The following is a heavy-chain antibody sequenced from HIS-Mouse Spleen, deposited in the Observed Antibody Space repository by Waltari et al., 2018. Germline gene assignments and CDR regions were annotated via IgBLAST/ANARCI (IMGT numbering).Heavy chain of an antibody. CDR2: IDFSGST. Sequence: QVQLQESGPGLVKPSETLSLTCPVSGGSISSYYWSWILPPPGKGLEWIGYIDFSGSTNYSPSLKSRVTISVDTSKNQFSLKLSSVTAADTAVYYCARQGGGWSSSWFDAFDIWGQGTMVTVSS. V-gene: IGHV4-59*08. CDR3: ARQGGGWSSSWFDAFDI. J-gene: IGHJ3*02. D-gene: IGHD6-13*01. CDR1: GGSISSYY.